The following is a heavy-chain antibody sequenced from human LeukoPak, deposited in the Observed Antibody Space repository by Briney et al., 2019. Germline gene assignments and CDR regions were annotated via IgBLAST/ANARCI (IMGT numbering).Heavy chain of an antibody. CDR3: ARDANWASDY. D-gene: IGHD7-27*01. J-gene: IGHJ4*02. CDR2: INKDGSEK. CDR1: GFTFNNHW. V-gene: IGHV3-7*01. Sequence: GGALRLSCAASGFTFNNHWMVWARQAPGKGLEWVANINKDGSEKFYGDSVKGRFTISRDNAKNSLYLQMNSLRAADTAVYYCARDANWASDYWGQGTLVTVSS.